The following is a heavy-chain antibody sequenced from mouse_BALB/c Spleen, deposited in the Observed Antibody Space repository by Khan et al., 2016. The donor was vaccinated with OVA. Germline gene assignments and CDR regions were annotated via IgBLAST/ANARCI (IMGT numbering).Heavy chain of an antibody. J-gene: IGHJ3*01. V-gene: IGHV3-8*02. D-gene: IGHD2-14*01. CDR2: ILYSGST. CDR3: ARSTYRYGFAY. Sequence: VQLKQSGPSLAKPSQTLSLTCSVTGDSITSGYWCWIRKFPGNKLEYMGYILYSGSTYYNPSLKSRISITRHTSQNQYYLQLNSVTTEDTATYYCARSTYRYGFAYWGQGTLVTVSA. CDR1: GDSITSGY.